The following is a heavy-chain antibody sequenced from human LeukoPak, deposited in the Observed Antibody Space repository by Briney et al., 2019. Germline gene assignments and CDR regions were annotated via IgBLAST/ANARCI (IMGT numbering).Heavy chain of an antibody. CDR3: ARGPPIGSGSYGY. Sequence: PGGSLRLSCAASGFTFSSYWMSWVRQAPGKGLEWVANIKQDESEKYYVDSVKGRFTISRDNAKNSLYLQMNSLRAEDTAVYYCARGPPIGSGSYGYWGQGTLVTVSS. V-gene: IGHV3-7*01. CDR1: GFTFSSYW. CDR2: IKQDESEK. J-gene: IGHJ4*02. D-gene: IGHD1-26*01.